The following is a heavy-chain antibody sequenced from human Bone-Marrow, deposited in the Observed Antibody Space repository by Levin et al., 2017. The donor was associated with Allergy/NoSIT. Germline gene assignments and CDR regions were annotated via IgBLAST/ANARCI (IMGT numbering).Heavy chain of an antibody. CDR2: ISNDYDTR. Sequence: GGSLRLSCEASGFTFSDYNMVWVRQAPGKGLEWLSYISNDYDTRYYANSLKGRFTISRDNARNSLYLQMNSLTTEDTAVYFCARGKQLGLAWVHPFDNWGQGSLVIVSS. CDR3: ARGKQLGLAWVHPFDN. CDR1: GFTFSDYN. J-gene: IGHJ4*02. D-gene: IGHD1-1*01. V-gene: IGHV3-48*01.